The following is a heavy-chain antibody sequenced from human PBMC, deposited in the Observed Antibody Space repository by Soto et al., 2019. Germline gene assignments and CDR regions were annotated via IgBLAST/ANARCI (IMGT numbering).Heavy chain of an antibody. CDR3: ARDGYDSSNKQPRMDV. CDR1: GFTFSSYW. D-gene: IGHD3-22*01. J-gene: IGHJ6*02. V-gene: IGHV3-74*01. Sequence: PVGSLRLSCAASGFTFSSYWMHWVRQAPGRGLVWASRIHTHGSSTSYADSVKGRFTISRDNAGNTLYLQMNSLRAEDTAVYYCARDGYDSSNKQPRMDVWGQGTTVTSP. CDR2: IHTHGSST.